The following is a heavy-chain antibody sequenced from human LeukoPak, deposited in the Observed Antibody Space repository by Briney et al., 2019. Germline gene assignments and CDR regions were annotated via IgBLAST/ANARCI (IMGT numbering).Heavy chain of an antibody. CDR1: GFPFSRYW. CDR2: IKEDGSEK. J-gene: IGHJ4*02. D-gene: IGHD2-2*01. CDR3: VSCGTTTCIIRFDH. Sequence: PGGSLRLSCAASGFPFSRYWMNWVRQAPGKGLEWVASIKEDGSEKSYVDSVKRRFTISRDNSKNSLYLQMNSLRAEDTAVYYCVSCGTTTCIIRFDHWGQGALVTVSS. V-gene: IGHV3-7*01.